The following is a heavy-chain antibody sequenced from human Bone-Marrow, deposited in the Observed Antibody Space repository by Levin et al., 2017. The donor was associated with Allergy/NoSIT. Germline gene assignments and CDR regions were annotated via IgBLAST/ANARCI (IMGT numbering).Heavy chain of an antibody. D-gene: IGHD3-10*01. J-gene: IGHJ4*02. CDR3: ARGGSGSTQKNPIDY. CDR1: GFTFSNYL. CDR2: INNDGGVT. V-gene: IGHV3-64*02. Sequence: GASVKVSCAASGFTFSNYLIHWVRQAPGKGLEYVSAINNDGGVTFYADSVKGRFTISRDNSKNTVYLQMGSLRVEDMAVYYCARGGSGSTQKNPIDYWGQGTLVTVSS.